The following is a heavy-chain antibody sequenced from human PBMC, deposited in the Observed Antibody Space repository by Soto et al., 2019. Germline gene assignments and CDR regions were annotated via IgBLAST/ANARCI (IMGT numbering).Heavy chain of an antibody. V-gene: IGHV3-23*01. CDR3: AKGSYGDYVPFDY. Sequence: GGSLRLSCAASGFTFSSYAMSWVRQAPGKGLEWVSAISGSGGSTYYADSAKGRFTISRDNSKNTLYLQMNSLRAEDTAVYYCAKGSYGDYVPFDYWGQGTLVTVSS. J-gene: IGHJ4*02. CDR2: ISGSGGST. CDR1: GFTFSSYA. D-gene: IGHD4-17*01.